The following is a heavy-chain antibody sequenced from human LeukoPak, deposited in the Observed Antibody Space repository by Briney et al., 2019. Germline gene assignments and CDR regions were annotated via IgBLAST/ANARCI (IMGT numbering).Heavy chain of an antibody. CDR1: GFTFSSYG. D-gene: IGHD5-24*01. J-gene: IGHJ4*02. V-gene: IGHV3-23*01. CDR3: AKSGYNRFDY. CDR2: ISGSGDST. Sequence: PGGSLRLSCAASGFTFSSYGMSWVRQAPGKGLEWVSGISGSGDSTYYADSVKGRFTISRDNAKNTLYLQMNSLRAQDTAVYYCAKSGYNRFDYWGQGTLVTVSS.